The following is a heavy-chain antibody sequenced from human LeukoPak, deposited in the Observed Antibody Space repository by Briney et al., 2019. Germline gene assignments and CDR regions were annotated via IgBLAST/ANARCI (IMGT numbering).Heavy chain of an antibody. CDR2: IYYSGST. CDR1: GGSISSSSYY. Sequence: SETLSLTCTVSGGSISSSSYYGGWIRQPPGKGLEWIGSIYYSGSTYYNPSLKSRVTISVDTSKNQFSLKLTSVTAADTAVYYCAGERGEEYSSGWYKTNFFYNWGQGIRVTVSS. D-gene: IGHD6-19*01. J-gene: IGHJ4*02. CDR3: AGERGEEYSSGWYKTNFFYN. V-gene: IGHV4-39*07.